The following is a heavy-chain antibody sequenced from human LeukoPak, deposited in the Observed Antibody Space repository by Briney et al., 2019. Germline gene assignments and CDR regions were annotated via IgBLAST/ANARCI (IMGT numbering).Heavy chain of an antibody. CDR3: ARGVDDSSGYFDY. J-gene: IGHJ4*02. Sequence: SVTVSRQASGGSFSRYAISWVRQAPGQGLEWMGRIIPIFGIANYAQKFQGRVTITADKSTSTAYMELSSLRSEDTAVYYCARGVDDSSGYFDYWGQGTLVTVSS. CDR2: IIPIFGIA. D-gene: IGHD3-22*01. V-gene: IGHV1-69*04. CDR1: GGSFSRYA.